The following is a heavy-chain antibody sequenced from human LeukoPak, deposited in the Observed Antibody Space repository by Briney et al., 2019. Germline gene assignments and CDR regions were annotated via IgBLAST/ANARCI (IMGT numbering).Heavy chain of an antibody. CDR3: ARIADPNFHYFDY. Sequence: SETLSLTCAVYGGSFSGYNWTWIRQRPGKGLEWIGEINHSGSSNNNPSLKGRVTISVDTSKNQFSLQLTSVTAADTAVYYCARIADPNFHYFDYWGQRTLVTVPS. CDR1: GGSFSGYN. J-gene: IGHJ4*02. CDR2: INHSGSS. V-gene: IGHV4-34*01. D-gene: IGHD2-15*01.